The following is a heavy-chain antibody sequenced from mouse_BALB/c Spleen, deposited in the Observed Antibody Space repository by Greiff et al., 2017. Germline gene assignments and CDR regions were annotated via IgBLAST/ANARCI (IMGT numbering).Heavy chain of an antibody. CDR1: GYTFTNYW. V-gene: IGHV1-63*02. D-gene: IGHD2-4*01. CDR2: IYPGGGYT. Sequence: QVQLQQSGAELVRPGTSVKISCKASGYTFTNYWLGWVKQRPGHGLEWIGDIYPGGGYTNYNEKFKGKATLTADTSSSTAYMQLSSLTSEDSAVYFCARHYDYDEDAMDYWGQGTSVTVSS. J-gene: IGHJ4*01. CDR3: ARHYDYDEDAMDY.